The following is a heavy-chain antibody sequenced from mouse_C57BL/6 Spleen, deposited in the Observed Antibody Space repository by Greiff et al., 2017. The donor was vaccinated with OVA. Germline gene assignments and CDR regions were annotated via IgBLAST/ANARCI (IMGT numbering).Heavy chain of an antibody. CDR3: ATVVATGYFDV. J-gene: IGHJ1*03. Sequence: VQGVESGPGLVQPSQSLSITCTVSGFSLTSYGVHWVRQSPGKGLEWLGVIWRGGSTDYNAAFMSRLSITKDNSKSQVFFKMNSLQADDTAIYYCATVVATGYFDVWGTGTTVTVSS. CDR1: GFSLTSYG. D-gene: IGHD1-1*01. CDR2: IWRGGST. V-gene: IGHV2-5*01.